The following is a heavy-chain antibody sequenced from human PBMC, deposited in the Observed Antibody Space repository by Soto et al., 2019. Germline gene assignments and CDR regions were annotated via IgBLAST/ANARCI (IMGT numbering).Heavy chain of an antibody. Sequence: PEGSLRLSCAASGFTFSSYGMHWVRQAPGKGLEWVAVISYDGSNKYYADSVKGRFTISRDNSKNTLYLQMNSLRAEDTAVYYCAKDENEGITIVGVVNWGQGTLVTVSS. CDR2: ISYDGSNK. V-gene: IGHV3-30*18. CDR1: GFTFSSYG. CDR3: AKDENEGITIVGVVN. J-gene: IGHJ4*02. D-gene: IGHD3-3*01.